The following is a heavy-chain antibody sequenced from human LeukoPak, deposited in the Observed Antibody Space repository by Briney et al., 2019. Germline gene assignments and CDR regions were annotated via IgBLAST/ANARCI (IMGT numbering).Heavy chain of an antibody. Sequence: ASVKVSCKASGYTFTSYYMHWVRQAPGQGLEWMGIINPSGGSTSYAQKFQGRVTMTRDMSTRTVYMEMSSLRSEDTAVYYCARGLGYCSGGSCYRFDPWGQGTLVTVSS. V-gene: IGHV1-46*01. J-gene: IGHJ5*02. CDR1: GYTFTSYY. D-gene: IGHD2-15*01. CDR2: INPSGGST. CDR3: ARGLGYCSGGSCYRFDP.